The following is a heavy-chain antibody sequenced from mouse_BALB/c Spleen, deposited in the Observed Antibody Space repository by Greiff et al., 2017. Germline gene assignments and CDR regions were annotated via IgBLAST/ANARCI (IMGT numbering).Heavy chain of an antibody. CDR2: SRNKANDYTT. CDR1: GFTFSDFY. J-gene: IGHJ4*01. D-gene: IGHD1-1*01. Sequence: EVHLVESGGGLVQPGGSLRLSCATSGFTFSDFYMEWVRQPPGKRLEWIAASRNKANDYTTEYSASVKGRFIVSRDTSQSILYLQMNALRAEDTAIYYCARMSRVAMDDWGQGTSVTVSS. CDR3: ARMSRVAMDD. V-gene: IGHV7-1*02.